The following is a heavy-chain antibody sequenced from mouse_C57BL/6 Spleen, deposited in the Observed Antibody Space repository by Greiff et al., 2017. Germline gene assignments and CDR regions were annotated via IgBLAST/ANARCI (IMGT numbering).Heavy chain of an antibody. Sequence: VQLQQSGAELARPGASVKMSCKASGYTFTSYTMHWVKQRPGQGLEWIGYINPSSGYTKYNQKFKDKATLTADKSSSTAYMQLSSLTSEDSAVYYCAKGNTLAWCAYWGQGTLVTVSA. V-gene: IGHV1-4*01. D-gene: IGHD5-2*01. J-gene: IGHJ3*01. CDR2: INPSSGYT. CDR1: GYTFTSYT. CDR3: AKGNTLAWCAY.